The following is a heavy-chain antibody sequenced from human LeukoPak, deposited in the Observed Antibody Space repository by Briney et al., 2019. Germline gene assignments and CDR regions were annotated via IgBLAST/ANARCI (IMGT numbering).Heavy chain of an antibody. D-gene: IGHD6-19*01. V-gene: IGHV3-23*01. J-gene: IGHJ4*02. Sequence: GGSLRLSCAASGFTFSSYAMSWVRQAPGKGLEWVSAISGSGGSTYYADSVKGRFTISRDNAKNSLYLQMNSLRAEDTAMYYCARVAQWREDYWGQGTLVTVSS. CDR2: ISGSGGST. CDR3: ARVAQWREDY. CDR1: GFTFSSYA.